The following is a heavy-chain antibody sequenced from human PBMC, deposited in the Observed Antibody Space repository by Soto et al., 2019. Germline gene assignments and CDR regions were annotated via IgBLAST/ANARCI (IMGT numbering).Heavy chain of an antibody. D-gene: IGHD3-16*01. V-gene: IGHV1-2*04. CDR2: INPNSGGT. CDR1: GCTFTGYY. CDR3: ARGVMDYYYYYGMDV. J-gene: IGHJ6*02. Sequence: ASVKVSCKASGCTFTGYYMHWVRQAPGQGLEWMGWINPNSGGTNYAQKFQGWVTMTRDTSISTAHMELSRLRSDDTAVYYCARGVMDYYYYYGMDVWGQGTTVTVSS.